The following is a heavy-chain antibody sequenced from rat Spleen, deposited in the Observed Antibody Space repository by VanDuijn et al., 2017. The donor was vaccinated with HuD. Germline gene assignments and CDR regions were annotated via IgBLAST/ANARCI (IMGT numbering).Heavy chain of an antibody. CDR1: GFSLTDYS. D-gene: IGHD1-11*01. J-gene: IGHJ2*01. Sequence: EVQLKESGPGLVQPSQTLSLTCTVSGFSLTDYSVHWVRQPPGKGLEWMGVMWTGGGTTYNSALKSRLSISRDTSKSQVFLKMNSLQTEDTAIYYCTRENGGLPVAYWGQGVMVTVSS. CDR3: TRENGGLPVAY. V-gene: IGHV2S63*01. CDR2: MWTGGGT.